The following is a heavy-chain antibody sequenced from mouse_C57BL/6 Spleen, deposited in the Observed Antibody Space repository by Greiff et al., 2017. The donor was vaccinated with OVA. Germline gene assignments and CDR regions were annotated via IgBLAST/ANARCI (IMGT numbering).Heavy chain of an antibody. D-gene: IGHD4-1*01. V-gene: IGHV1-42*01. CDR2: INPSTGGT. J-gene: IGHJ2*01. CDR1: GYSFTGYY. CDR3: ARTLNWESFDY. Sequence: VQLKESGPELVKPGASVKISCKASGYSFTGYYMNWVKQSPEKSLEWIGEINPSTGGTTYNQKFKAKATLTVDKSSSTAYMQLKSLTSEDSAVYYCARTLNWESFDYWGQGTTLTVSS.